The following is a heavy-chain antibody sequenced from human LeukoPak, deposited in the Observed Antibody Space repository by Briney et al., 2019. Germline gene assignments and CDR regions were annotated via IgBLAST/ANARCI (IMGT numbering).Heavy chain of an antibody. J-gene: IGHJ6*02. V-gene: IGHV3-49*04. CDR2: IRSKAYGVAT. CDR3: TRDVVVVPADPKYYYGMDV. CDR1: GFTFGDYA. D-gene: IGHD2-2*01. Sequence: GGSLRLSCTASGFTFGDYAMSWVRQAPGKGLEWVGFIRSKAYGVATEYAASVKGRFTISRDDSKSIAYLQMNSLKTEDTAVYYCTRDVVVVPADPKYYYGMDVWGQGTTVTVSS.